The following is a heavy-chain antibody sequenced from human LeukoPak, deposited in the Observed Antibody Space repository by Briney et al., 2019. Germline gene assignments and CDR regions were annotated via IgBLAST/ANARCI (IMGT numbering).Heavy chain of an antibody. D-gene: IGHD6-13*01. CDR3: ARDPGPSIAAAGINWFDP. Sequence: PGGSLRLSCAASGFTFPRHGINWVRQAPGKGLEWASVIYSGGSTYYADSVKGRFTISRDNSKNTLYLQMNSLRAEDTAVYYCARDPGPSIAAAGINWFDPWGQGTLVTVSS. V-gene: IGHV3-66*01. CDR2: IYSGGST. CDR1: GFTFPRHG. J-gene: IGHJ5*02.